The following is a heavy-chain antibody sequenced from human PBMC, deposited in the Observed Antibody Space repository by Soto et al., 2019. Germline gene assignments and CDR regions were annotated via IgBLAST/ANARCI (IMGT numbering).Heavy chain of an antibody. J-gene: IGHJ6*02. D-gene: IGHD2-15*01. CDR3: TTDLGYSCSGGSCYPSADV. CDR1: GYSVRNAW. V-gene: IGHV3-15*01. CDR2: IKSKTDGGTT. Sequence: PGCSLRIGCAACGYSVRNAWISWVRQATEKGLEWVGRIKSKTDGGTTDYAAPVKGRFTISRDDSKNTLYLQMNSLKTEDTAVYYCTTDLGYSCSGGSCYPSADVWGQGTTVTVSS.